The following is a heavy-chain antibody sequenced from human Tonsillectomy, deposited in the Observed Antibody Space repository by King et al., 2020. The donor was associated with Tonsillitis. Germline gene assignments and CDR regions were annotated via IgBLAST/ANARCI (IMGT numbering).Heavy chain of an antibody. D-gene: IGHD3-3*01. J-gene: IGHJ4*02. V-gene: IGHV4-59*01. Sequence: VQLQESGPGLVKPSETLSLTCTVSGGSISTYYWSWIRQPPGXGLEXIGYXYYSGSTNYNPSLKSRVTISVNTSKNQFSLKLSSVTAADTAVYYCACFWSGYPFXGQGXLXTVSS. CDR2: XYYSGST. CDR3: ACFWSGYPF. CDR1: GGSISTYY.